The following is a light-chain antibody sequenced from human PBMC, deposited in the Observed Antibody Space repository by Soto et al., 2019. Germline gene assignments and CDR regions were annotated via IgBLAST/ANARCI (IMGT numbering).Light chain of an antibody. CDR2: DVT. J-gene: IGLJ2*01. V-gene: IGLV2-11*01. CDR3: CSYAGSYTFGVV. CDR1: SSDVGGYNY. Sequence: QSVLTQPRSVSGSPGQSVTISCTGTSSDVGGYNYVSWYQQHPDKAPKLMIYDVTKRPSGVPDRCSGSKSGNTASLTISGLQAEDEADYYCCSYAGSYTFGVVFGGGTKLTVL.